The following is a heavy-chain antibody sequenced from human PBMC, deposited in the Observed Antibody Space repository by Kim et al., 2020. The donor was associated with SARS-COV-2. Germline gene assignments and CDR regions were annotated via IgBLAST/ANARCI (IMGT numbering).Heavy chain of an antibody. CDR3: ARHVGLSPDAFDI. CDR2: IFYTGSA. D-gene: IGHD1-26*01. Sequence: SETLSLTCTISGGSISPYYWSWIRQPPGKGLDWIGYIFYTGSATYKPSLKSRVTMSVNTSKNQFSLKLTSVTAADTALYYCARHVGLSPDAFDIWGQGTMVTVSS. CDR1: GGSISPYY. J-gene: IGHJ3*02. V-gene: IGHV4-59*08.